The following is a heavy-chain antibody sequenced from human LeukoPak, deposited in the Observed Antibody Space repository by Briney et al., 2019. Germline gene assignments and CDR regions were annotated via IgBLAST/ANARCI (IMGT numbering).Heavy chain of an antibody. CDR2: ISSSSSYI. V-gene: IGHV3-21*01. CDR1: GFTFSSYS. Sequence: PGGSLRLSCAASGFTFSSYSMNWVRQAPGKGLEWVSSISSSSSYIYYADSVKGRFTISRDNAKNSLYLQMNSLRAEDTAVYYCARDKSGLGYSYGRWFDPWGQGTLVTVSS. D-gene: IGHD5-18*01. J-gene: IGHJ5*02. CDR3: ARDKSGLGYSYGRWFDP.